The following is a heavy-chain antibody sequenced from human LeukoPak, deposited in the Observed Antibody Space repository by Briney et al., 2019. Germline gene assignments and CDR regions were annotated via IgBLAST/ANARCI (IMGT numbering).Heavy chain of an antibody. CDR2: IYPGDSDT. CDR1: RYSITSYW. V-gene: IGHV5-51*01. D-gene: IGHD6-19*01. J-gene: IGHJ4*02. CDR3: ARPEGRAYSSGWYGGY. Sequence: GESLKISCKGSRYSITSYWICWVRQMPGKGLEWMGIIYPGDSDTRYSPSFQGQVTISADKSISTAYLQWSSLTASDTAMYYCARPEGRAYSSGWYGGYWGQGTLVTVPS.